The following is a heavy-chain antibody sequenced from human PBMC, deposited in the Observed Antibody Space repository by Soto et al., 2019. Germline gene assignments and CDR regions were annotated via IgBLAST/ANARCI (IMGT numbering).Heavy chain of an antibody. J-gene: IGHJ1*01. CDR1: GGSFSGYY. D-gene: IGHD6-13*01. CDR2: INHSGST. CDR3: ATKIAAAGMPEYFQH. V-gene: IGHV4-34*01. Sequence: QVQLQQWGAGLLKPSETLSLTCAVYGGSFSGYYWSWIRQPPGKGLEWIGEINHSGSTNYNPSLKRRVTISVDTSKNQFSLKLSSVTAANTAVYYCATKIAAAGMPEYFQHWGKGTLVTVSS.